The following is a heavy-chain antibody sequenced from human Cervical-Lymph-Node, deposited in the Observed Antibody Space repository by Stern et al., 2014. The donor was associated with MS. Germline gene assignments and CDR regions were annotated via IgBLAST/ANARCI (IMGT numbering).Heavy chain of an antibody. Sequence: VQLVESGGGVVQPGRTLRLSCAASGFSFTSYGMHWGRKAPGTGMGWVAGISFDGSDKDYSDSVKGRFTVSRDTSKNTLYLQMDGLRPSYSAIYFCAIEMATPFVSWGQGTLVTVSS. CDR3: AIEMATPFVS. J-gene: IGHJ4*02. V-gene: IGHV3-30*04. CDR1: GFSFTSYG. D-gene: IGHD5-24*01. CDR2: ISFDGSDK.